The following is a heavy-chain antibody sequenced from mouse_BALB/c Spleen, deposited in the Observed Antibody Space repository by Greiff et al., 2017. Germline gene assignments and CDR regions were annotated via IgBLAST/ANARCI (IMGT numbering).Heavy chain of an antibody. CDR1: GYTFTSYW. J-gene: IGHJ4*01. V-gene: IGHV1-87*01. D-gene: IGHD2-10*01. CDR2: IYPGDGDT. Sequence: QVHVKQSGAELARPGASVKLSCKASGYTFTSYWMQWVKQRPGQGLEWIGAIYPGDGDTRYTQKFKGKATLTADKSSSTAYMQLSSLASEDSAVYYCARKGPYYGNFYAMDYWGQGTSVTVSS. CDR3: ARKGPYYGNFYAMDY.